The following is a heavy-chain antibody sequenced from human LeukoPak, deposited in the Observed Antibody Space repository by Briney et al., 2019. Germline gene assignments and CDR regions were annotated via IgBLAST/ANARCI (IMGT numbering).Heavy chain of an antibody. CDR3: ARDGRYCSGRSCYSYAFDI. CDR1: GGTFSRYA. J-gene: IGHJ3*02. V-gene: IGHV1-69*06. CDR2: ILPIFCSA. D-gene: IGHD2-15*01. Sequence: ASVNVSCKASGGTFSRYAINWLRQAPGRGLEWMGGILPIFCSANYAQKFQGRVTITAHKSTSTAYMELSSLRSEATAVYYSARDGRYCSGRSCYSYAFDIWGQGTVVTVSS.